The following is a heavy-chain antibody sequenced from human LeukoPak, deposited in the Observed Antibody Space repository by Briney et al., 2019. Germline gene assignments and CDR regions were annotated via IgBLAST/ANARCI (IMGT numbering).Heavy chain of an antibody. D-gene: IGHD3-3*01. CDR1: RFTFSSYS. CDR2: ISSSSSYI. V-gene: IGHV3-21*01. J-gene: IGHJ6*03. CDR3: AKQGITIFGVADSYYYYYMDV. Sequence: GGSLRLSCAASRFTFSSYSMNWVRQAPGKGLEWVSPISSSSSYIYYADSVKGRFTISRDNAKNSLYLQMNSLRAEDTAVYYCAKQGITIFGVADSYYYYYMDVWGKGTTVTASS.